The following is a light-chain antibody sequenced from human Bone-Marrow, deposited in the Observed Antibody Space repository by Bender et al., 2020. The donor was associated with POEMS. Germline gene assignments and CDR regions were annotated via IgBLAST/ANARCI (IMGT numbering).Light chain of an antibody. CDR2: DDF. CDR3: GTWDSTLKVAI. CDR1: ISNIGTNF. J-gene: IGLJ2*01. V-gene: IGLV1-51*01. Sequence: QSVLRQPPSVSAAPGQRVTISCSGSISNIGTNFVSWYQQFPGTAPRLLIHDDFRRPSGTPDRFSVSKSGTSATLDITGLRTGDDADYYCGTWDSTLKVAIFGGGTRVTVL.